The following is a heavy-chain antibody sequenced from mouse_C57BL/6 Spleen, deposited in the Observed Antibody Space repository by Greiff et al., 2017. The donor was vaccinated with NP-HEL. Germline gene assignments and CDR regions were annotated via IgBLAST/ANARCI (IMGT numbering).Heavy chain of an antibody. D-gene: IGHD2-4*01. V-gene: IGHV1-72*01. CDR3: ARKGIYYDYDRGFDV. Sequence: QVQLKQPGAELVKPGASVKLSCKASGYTFTSYWMHWVKQRPGRGLEWIGRIDPNSGGTKYNEKFKSKATLTVDKPSSTAYMQLSSLTSEDSAVYYCARKGIYYDYDRGFDVWGTGTTVTVSS. CDR2: IDPNSGGT. J-gene: IGHJ1*03. CDR1: GYTFTSYW.